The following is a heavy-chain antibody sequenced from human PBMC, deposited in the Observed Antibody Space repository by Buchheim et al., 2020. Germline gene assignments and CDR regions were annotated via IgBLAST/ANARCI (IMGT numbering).Heavy chain of an antibody. CDR3: AKDHIYKSSPAILYNLFDP. CDR2: ISNDGSHK. CDR1: GFTFSSYG. D-gene: IGHD3-3*01. J-gene: IGHJ5*02. Sequence: QVQLVESGGGVVQPGRSLRLSCAASGFTFSSYGMHWVRQTPGKGLEWVAVISNDGSHKFYADSVKGRFIISRDNSKNTLYLEMNSLRAEDTAVYFCAKDHIYKSSPAILYNLFDPWGQGTL. V-gene: IGHV3-30*18.